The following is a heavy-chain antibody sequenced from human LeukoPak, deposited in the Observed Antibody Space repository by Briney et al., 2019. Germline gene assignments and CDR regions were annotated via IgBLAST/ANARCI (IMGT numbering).Heavy chain of an antibody. J-gene: IGHJ5*02. V-gene: IGHV3-23*01. CDR2: ISGSGGTT. CDR1: GFTFNNYA. CDR3: AKDLGSGWSRNWFDP. D-gene: IGHD6-19*01. Sequence: GGSLRLSCAASGFTFNNYAMNWVRQAPGKGLEWVSVISGSGGTTYYADSVKGRFTISRDNSKNTLYLQMNSLRAEDTAVYYCAKDLGSGWSRNWFDPWGQGTLVTVSS.